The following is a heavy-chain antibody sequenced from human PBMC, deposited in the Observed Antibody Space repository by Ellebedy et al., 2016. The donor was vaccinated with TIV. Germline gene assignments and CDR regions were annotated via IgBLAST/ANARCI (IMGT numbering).Heavy chain of an antibody. V-gene: IGHV4-59*11. J-gene: IGHJ2*01. CDR1: GCPISYHY. Sequence: SETLSLTXTVSGCPISYHYWNSLLQTPGQGLEWIGYLYYSGGTNYNPSLKSRVTISVDTSKKQFSLRLNSVTTADTAVYYCARRTTTYLDSSGLYFDLWGRGTLVTVSS. CDR3: ARRTTTYLDSSGLYFDL. D-gene: IGHD6-19*01. CDR2: LYYSGGT.